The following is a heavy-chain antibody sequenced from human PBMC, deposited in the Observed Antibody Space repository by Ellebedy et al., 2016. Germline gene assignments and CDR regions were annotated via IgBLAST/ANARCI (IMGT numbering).Heavy chain of an antibody. Sequence: ASVKVSCKASGYTFSAYYIHWLRQAPGHGLEWMGWINPNNADTVFAQKFQGWVTMTTDTSMTSDTSIMTFDMELTGLKSDDTAVYFCARGPVDNGFDYWGQGTLVTVSS. V-gene: IGHV1-2*04. J-gene: IGHJ4*02. CDR2: INPNNADT. CDR1: GYTFSAYY. CDR3: ARGPVDNGFDY. D-gene: IGHD1-14*01.